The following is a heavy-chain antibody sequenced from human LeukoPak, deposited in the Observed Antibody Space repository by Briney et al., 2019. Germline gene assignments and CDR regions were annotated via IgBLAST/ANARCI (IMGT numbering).Heavy chain of an antibody. V-gene: IGHV3-23*01. J-gene: IGHJ5*02. CDR2: ISGSGGST. D-gene: IGHD1-26*01. Sequence: GGSLRLSCAASGFTFSSYAMSWVRQAPGKGLEWVSAISGSGGSTYYADSVKGRFTISRDNAKNSLYLQMNSLRAEDTAVYYCARAVDSGSNRFDPWGQGTLVTVSS. CDR3: ARAVDSGSNRFDP. CDR1: GFTFSSYA.